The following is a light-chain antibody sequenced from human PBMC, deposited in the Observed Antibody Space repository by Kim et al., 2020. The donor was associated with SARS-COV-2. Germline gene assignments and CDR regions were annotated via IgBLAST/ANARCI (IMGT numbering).Light chain of an antibody. CDR1: QRVSSF. V-gene: IGKV3-11*01. CDR2: DAS. CDR3: QQRSNRWT. J-gene: IGKJ1*01. Sequence: LSQRQTPTPSCRPRQRVSSFLSCYQKKPAQAPMLLYYDASNGATGTPARFSGGGSGTVFPLTISRLEPEDFAVYYWQQRSNRWTFGQGTKVDIK.